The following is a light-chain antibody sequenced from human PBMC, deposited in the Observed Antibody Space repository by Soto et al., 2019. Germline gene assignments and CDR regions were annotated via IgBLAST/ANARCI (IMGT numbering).Light chain of an antibody. V-gene: IGKV1-16*02. CDR1: QGISYY. Sequence: DIQMTQSPSSLSASVGDRVTITCRASQGISYYLAWLQQKPGKAPKSLIYAASRLQSGVPSKCSGSGSGTDFTLTISSLQPEDCATYSCQQYYIYRRTFGQGTKEEMK. J-gene: IGKJ1*01. CDR3: QQYYIYRRT. CDR2: AAS.